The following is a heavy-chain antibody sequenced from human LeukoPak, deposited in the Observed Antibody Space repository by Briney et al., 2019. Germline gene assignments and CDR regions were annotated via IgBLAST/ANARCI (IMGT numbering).Heavy chain of an antibody. CDR3: ASGYGFDS. CDR2: ISSSTNTI. V-gene: IGHV3-48*01. D-gene: IGHD2-2*03. J-gene: IGHJ4*02. Sequence: GGSLRLSCAVSEFTVSTNYMSWVRQAPGKGLEWVSYISSSTNTIYYADSVKGRFTISRDNAKNSLYLQLNSLRAENTAVYYCASGYGFDSWGQGTLVTVSS. CDR1: EFTVSTNY.